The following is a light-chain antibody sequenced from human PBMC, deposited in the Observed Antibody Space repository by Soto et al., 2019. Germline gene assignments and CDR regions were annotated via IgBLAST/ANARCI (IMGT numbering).Light chain of an antibody. CDR2: EGS. CDR3: CSYAPSVV. Sequence: QSALTQPASVSGSPGQSITISCTGTSSDVGSYNLVSWYQQHPGKAPKLMIYEGSKRPSGVSNRFSGSKSGNTASLTISGLQAEDEADYYCCSYAPSVVFSGGTKLTVL. CDR1: SSDVGSYNL. J-gene: IGLJ2*01. V-gene: IGLV2-23*01.